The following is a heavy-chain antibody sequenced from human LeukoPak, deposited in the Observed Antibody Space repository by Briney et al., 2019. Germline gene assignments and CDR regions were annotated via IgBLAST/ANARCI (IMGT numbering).Heavy chain of an antibody. D-gene: IGHD3-10*01. V-gene: IGHV3-21*01. CDR2: ISSSSSYI. Sequence: PGGSLRLSCAASGFTFSSYSMNWVRQAPGKGLEWVSSISSSSSYIYYADSVKGRFTISRDNAKNSLYLQMNSLGAEDTAVYYCARDLGGSGGAYYYGMDVWGQGTTVTASS. CDR3: ARDLGGSGGAYYYGMDV. J-gene: IGHJ6*02. CDR1: GFTFSSYS.